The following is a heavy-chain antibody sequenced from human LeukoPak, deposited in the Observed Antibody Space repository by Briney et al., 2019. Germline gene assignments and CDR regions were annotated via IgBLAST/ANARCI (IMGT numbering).Heavy chain of an antibody. Sequence: GGSLRLSCAAPGFTVSSNYMSWVRQAPGKGLEWVSVIYSGGSTYYADSVKGRFTISRDNSKNTLYLQMNSLRAEDTAVYYCARKTKDYYFDYWGQGTLVTVSS. CDR2: IYSGGST. CDR3: ARKTKDYYFDY. J-gene: IGHJ4*02. V-gene: IGHV3-53*01. CDR1: GFTVSSNY. D-gene: IGHD2-8*01.